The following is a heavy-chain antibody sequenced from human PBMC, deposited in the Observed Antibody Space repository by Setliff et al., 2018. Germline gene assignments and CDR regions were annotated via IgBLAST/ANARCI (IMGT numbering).Heavy chain of an antibody. D-gene: IGHD3-22*01. Sequence: ASVTVSCKTSGYTFTNYGITWVRQAPGQGLEWMGWINNYSFKTNYPQKLLGRVTVTTDTSTGTAYMELGSLTSDDTAIYYCARINFYVSSGYYYAPDYWGPGTLVTVSS. V-gene: IGHV1-18*01. CDR3: ARINFYVSSGYYYAPDY. CDR1: GYTFTNYG. J-gene: IGHJ4*02. CDR2: INNYSFKT.